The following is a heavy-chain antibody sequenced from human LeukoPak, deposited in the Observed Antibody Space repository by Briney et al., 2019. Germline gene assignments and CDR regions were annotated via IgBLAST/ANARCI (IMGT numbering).Heavy chain of an antibody. Sequence: PGGSLRLSCAASGFTFSSYSMNWVRQAPGKGLEWVSSISSSSSYIYSADSVKGRFTISRDNAKNSLYLQMNSLRAEDTAVYYCARDVYCSGGSCYPPLFDYWGQGTLVTVSS. D-gene: IGHD2-15*01. J-gene: IGHJ4*02. CDR2: ISSSSSYI. V-gene: IGHV3-21*01. CDR3: ARDVYCSGGSCYPPLFDY. CDR1: GFTFSSYS.